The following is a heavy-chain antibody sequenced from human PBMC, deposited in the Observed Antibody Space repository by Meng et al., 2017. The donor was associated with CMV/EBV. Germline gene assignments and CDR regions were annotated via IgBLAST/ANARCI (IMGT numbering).Heavy chain of an antibody. CDR3: ARERGDDSGYNFNS. Sequence: HVQESGPGRVKPSETLSLTCSVSGGFCSGFFWTWIRQPAGKGLEWIGRIYSTGGTNYNPSFESRVTISLDGSNNQFSLKLNSVTAADTAIYYCARERGDDSGYNFNSWGQGTLVTVSS. CDR2: IYSTGGT. J-gene: IGHJ4*02. D-gene: IGHD3-22*01. V-gene: IGHV4-4*07. CDR1: GGFCSGFF.